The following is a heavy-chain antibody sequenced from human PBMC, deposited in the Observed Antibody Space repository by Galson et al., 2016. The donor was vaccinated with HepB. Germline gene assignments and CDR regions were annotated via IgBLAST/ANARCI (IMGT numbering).Heavy chain of an antibody. CDR3: ARGIHGPEACHFDS. Sequence: SLRLSCAASGFAFSSYAMSWVRQAPGMRLEWVSSISGSGDNTYYADSVEGRFTISRDNAKNTLYLQMDSLRDEDTAVYYCARGIHGPEACHFDSWGQGSLVTVSS. V-gene: IGHV3-23*01. J-gene: IGHJ4*02. CDR1: GFAFSSYA. CDR2: ISGSGDNT. D-gene: IGHD4-17*01.